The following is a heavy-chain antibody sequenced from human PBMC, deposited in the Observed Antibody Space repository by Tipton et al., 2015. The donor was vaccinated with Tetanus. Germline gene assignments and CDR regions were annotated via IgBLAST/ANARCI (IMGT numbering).Heavy chain of an antibody. J-gene: IGHJ6*02. CDR2: LNPKSGSA. CDR3: ASGSSIRHGLDV. D-gene: IGHD2-2*01. V-gene: IGHV1-8*01. CDR1: GYTFTSYG. Sequence: QLVQSGAEVKKPGASVKVSCKASGYTFTSYGLNWVRKAAGRGFEWMGWLNPKSGSAAYAQRFQGRVTMTTNTSITTAYMEVTSLTYEDTAVYYCASGSSIRHGLDVWGPGTTVTVSS.